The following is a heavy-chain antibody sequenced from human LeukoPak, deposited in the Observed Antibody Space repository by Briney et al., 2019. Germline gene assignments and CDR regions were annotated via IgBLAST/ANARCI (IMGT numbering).Heavy chain of an antibody. V-gene: IGHV5-10-1*01. D-gene: IGHD3-10*01. Sequence: GESLKISCKGSGYSFTSYWISWVRQMPGKGLEWMGRIERSDSYANYSPSFQGHVTISADKSISTAYLQWSSLKASDTAMYYCASTHGDRLDYYGSGSYKDYWGQGTLVTVSS. CDR3: ASTHGDRLDYYGSGSYKDY. J-gene: IGHJ4*02. CDR1: GYSFTSYW. CDR2: IERSDSYA.